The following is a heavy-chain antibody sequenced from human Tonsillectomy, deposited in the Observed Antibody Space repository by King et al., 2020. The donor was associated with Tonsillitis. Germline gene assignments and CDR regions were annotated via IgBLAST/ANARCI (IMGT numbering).Heavy chain of an antibody. CDR3: AVASYYYGSGSYYTDFDY. D-gene: IGHD3-10*01. Sequence: VQLQQWGAGLLKPSETLSLTCAVYGGSFSGYYWSWIRQPPGKGLEWIGEINHSGSTNYNPSLKSRVTISVDTTKNQFSLKLSSVTAADTAVYYCAVASYYYGSGSYYTDFDYWGQGTLVTVSS. J-gene: IGHJ4*02. CDR2: INHSGST. CDR1: GGSFSGYY. V-gene: IGHV4-34*01.